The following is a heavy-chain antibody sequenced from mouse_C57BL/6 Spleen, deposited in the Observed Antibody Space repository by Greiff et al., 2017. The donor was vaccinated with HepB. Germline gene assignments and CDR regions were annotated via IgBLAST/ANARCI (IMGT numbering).Heavy chain of an antibody. CDR3: ARDHYGSSYQFAY. D-gene: IGHD1-1*01. CDR1: GYNFTSYW. J-gene: IGHJ3*01. CDR2: IYPGSGST. Sequence: QVQLQQPGAELVKPGASVKMSCKASGYNFTSYWITWVKQRPGQGLKWIGDIYPGSGSTNYNEKFKSKATLTVDTSSSTAYMQLSSLTSEDSAVYYCARDHYGSSYQFAYWGQGTLVTVSA. V-gene: IGHV1-55*01.